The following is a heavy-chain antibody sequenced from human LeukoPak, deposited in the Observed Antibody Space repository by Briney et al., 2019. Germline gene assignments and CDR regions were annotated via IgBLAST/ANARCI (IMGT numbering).Heavy chain of an antibody. D-gene: IGHD3-3*01. CDR3: ARRGTSFDY. Sequence: PGGSLRLSCAASGFIISIYWISWLRQAPGKGLERLGSIKLDGSEKYHVDSVKGRFTISRDNAKNSLYLQMNSLRAEDTAVYYCARRGTSFDYWGQGTLVTVSS. J-gene: IGHJ4*02. CDR2: IKLDGSEK. CDR1: GFIISIYW. V-gene: IGHV3-7*02.